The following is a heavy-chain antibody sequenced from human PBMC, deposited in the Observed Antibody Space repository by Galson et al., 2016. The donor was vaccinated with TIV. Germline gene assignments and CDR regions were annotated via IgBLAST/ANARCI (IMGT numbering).Heavy chain of an antibody. J-gene: IGHJ4*02. Sequence: SVKVSCKASGYSFIAYYMHWVRQAPGKGLEWMGWINPYSGGTHYAQKFQGRVILSSDTSINTAFMEMTGLTFDDTATYYCARVTRGGSGFDFWGQGALVTVSS. CDR2: INPYSGGT. D-gene: IGHD3-10*01. V-gene: IGHV1-2*02. CDR3: ARVTRGGSGFDF. CDR1: GYSFIAYY.